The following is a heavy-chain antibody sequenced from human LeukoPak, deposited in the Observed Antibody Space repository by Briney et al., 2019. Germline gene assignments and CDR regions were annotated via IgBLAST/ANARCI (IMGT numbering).Heavy chain of an antibody. CDR3: ARYGDYVFDL. Sequence: PSETLSLTCTVSGGSISSYYWSWIRQPPGKGLEWIGYIYYSGSTIYNPSLKSRVTISVDTSKNQFSLKLSSVAAADTAVYFCARYGDYVFDLWGQGTLVTVSS. D-gene: IGHD4-17*01. CDR2: IYYSGST. J-gene: IGHJ4*02. V-gene: IGHV4-59*01. CDR1: GGSISSYY.